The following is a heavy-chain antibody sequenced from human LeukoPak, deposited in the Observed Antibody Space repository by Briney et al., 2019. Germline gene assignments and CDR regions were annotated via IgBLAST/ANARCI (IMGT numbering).Heavy chain of an antibody. V-gene: IGHV1-2*02. CDR2: INPNSGGT. CDR3: ARDLSPALWGRAEHYMDV. D-gene: IGHD3-16*01. Sequence: ASVKVSCKASGYTFTGYYMHWVRQAPGQGLEWMGWINPNSGGTNYAQKFQGRVTMTRDTSISTAYMELSRLRSDDTAVYYCARDLSPALWGRAEHYMDVWGKGTTVTISS. J-gene: IGHJ6*03. CDR1: GYTFTGYY.